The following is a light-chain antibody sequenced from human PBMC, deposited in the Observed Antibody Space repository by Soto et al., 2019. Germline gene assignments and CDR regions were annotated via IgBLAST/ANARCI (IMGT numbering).Light chain of an antibody. Sequence: QSALTQPASVSGSPGQSVTISCTGTSSDVGGYKYVSWYQQHPGKAPKLMIYEVSNRPSGVSNRFSGSKSGNTASLTIPGLQAEDEADYYCSSYTSSGSGGYFFGTGTKVTVL. CDR3: SSYTSSGSGGYF. CDR1: SSDVGGYKY. V-gene: IGLV2-14*01. CDR2: EVS. J-gene: IGLJ1*01.